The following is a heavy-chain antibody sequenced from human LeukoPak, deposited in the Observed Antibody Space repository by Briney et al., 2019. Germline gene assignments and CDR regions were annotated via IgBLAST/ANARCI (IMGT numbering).Heavy chain of an antibody. CDR1: GFTFSSYD. CDR2: IGTAGDT. Sequence: PGGSLRLSCAASGFTFSSYDIHWVRQATGKGLEWVSAIGTAGDTYYPGSVKGRFTISRENAKNSLYLQMNSLRAGDTAVYYCARGKDTAMGRGYYSDSMDYWGKGTTVTVSS. V-gene: IGHV3-13*01. D-gene: IGHD5-18*01. J-gene: IGHJ6*03. CDR3: ARGKDTAMGRGYYSDSMDY.